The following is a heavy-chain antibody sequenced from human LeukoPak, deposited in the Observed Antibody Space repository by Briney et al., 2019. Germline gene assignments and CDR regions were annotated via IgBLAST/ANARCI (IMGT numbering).Heavy chain of an antibody. V-gene: IGHV4-30-2*01. Sequence: SQTLSLTCAVSGGSISSGGYSWSWIRRPPGKGLEWIGYIYHSGSTYYNPSLKSRVTISVDRSKNQFSLKLSSVTAADTAVYYCARSTYYYDSSGYSPYFDYWGQGTLVTVSS. CDR1: GGSISSGGYS. CDR3: ARSTYYYDSSGYSPYFDY. J-gene: IGHJ4*02. CDR2: IYHSGST. D-gene: IGHD3-22*01.